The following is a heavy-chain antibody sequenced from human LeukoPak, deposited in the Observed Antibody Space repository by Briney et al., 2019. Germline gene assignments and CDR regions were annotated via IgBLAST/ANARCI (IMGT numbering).Heavy chain of an antibody. CDR3: ARLSSIAAAP. Sequence: GGSLRLSCAASGFTFSTYAMHWVRQAPGKGLEWVSYISSSSSTIYYADSVKGRFTISRDNAKNSLYLQMNSLRAEDTAVYYCARLSSIAAAPWGQGTTVTVSS. D-gene: IGHD6-13*01. CDR1: GFTFSTYA. J-gene: IGHJ6*02. V-gene: IGHV3-48*04. CDR2: ISSSSSTI.